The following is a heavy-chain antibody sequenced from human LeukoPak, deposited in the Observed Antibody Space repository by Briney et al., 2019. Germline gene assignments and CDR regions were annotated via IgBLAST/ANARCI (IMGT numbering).Heavy chain of an antibody. V-gene: IGHV4-30-4*08. Sequence: SETLSLTCTVSGGSISSGDYYWSWIRQPPGKGLEWIGYIYYSGSTYYNPSLKSRVTISVDTSKNQFSLKLSSVTAADTAVYYCARDRTTVTTNWFDPSGQGTLVTASS. J-gene: IGHJ5*02. CDR2: IYYSGST. CDR1: GGSISSGDYY. D-gene: IGHD4-17*01. CDR3: ARDRTTVTTNWFDP.